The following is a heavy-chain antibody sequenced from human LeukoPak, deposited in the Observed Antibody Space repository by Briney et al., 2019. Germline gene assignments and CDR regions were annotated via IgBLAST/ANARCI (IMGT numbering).Heavy chain of an antibody. Sequence: PGGSLRLSCAASGFTFSSSSMNWVRQAPGKGLEWVSYISSGSSTIYYADSVKGRFTISRDDAKNSLYLQMNSLRAEDTAVYYCARGRYASSWYCDYWGQGTLVTVSS. CDR1: GFTFSSSS. CDR2: ISSGSSTI. V-gene: IGHV3-48*04. D-gene: IGHD6-13*01. J-gene: IGHJ4*02. CDR3: ARGRYASSWYCDY.